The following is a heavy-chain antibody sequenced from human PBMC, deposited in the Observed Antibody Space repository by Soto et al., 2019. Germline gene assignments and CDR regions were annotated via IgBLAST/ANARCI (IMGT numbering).Heavy chain of an antibody. D-gene: IGHD6-19*01. J-gene: IGHJ6*02. Sequence: QVHLVQSGAEVKKPGASVKLSCKASGYSFVNYYINWVRQAPGQGLEWMGIIYPRGGNISYAQKFQGRVSMTSDTAASTAYMELTSLRSDDTAVYFCARDWIAVAGSISFSQAFPLLDGMDLWGQGTTVTVSS. CDR2: IYPRGGNI. V-gene: IGHV1-46*01. CDR3: ARDWIAVAGSISFSQAFPLLDGMDL. CDR1: GYSFVNYY.